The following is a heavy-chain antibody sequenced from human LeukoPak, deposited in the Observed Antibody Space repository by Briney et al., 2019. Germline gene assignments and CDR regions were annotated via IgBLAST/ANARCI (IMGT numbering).Heavy chain of an antibody. CDR2: IWNDGINK. J-gene: IGHJ6*02. Sequence: GGSLRLSCAASGFIFSSYGMHWVRQAPSKGLEWVAFIWNDGINKYYADSVKGRFTISRDNSKNTLYLQMNSLRAEDTAVYYCASWGFGSGSYLTLYGLDVWGQGTTVTVSS. V-gene: IGHV3-33*01. CDR3: ASWGFGSGSYLTLYGLDV. CDR1: GFIFSSYG. D-gene: IGHD3-10*01.